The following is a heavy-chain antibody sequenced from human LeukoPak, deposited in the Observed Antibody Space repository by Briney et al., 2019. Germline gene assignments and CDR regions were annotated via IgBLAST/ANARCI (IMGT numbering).Heavy chain of an antibody. Sequence: GESLKISCKGSGYSFPTYWIGWVRQMPGKGLEWMGIIYPDGSDPRYSPSFQGQVTISADMSINTAYLQWGSLKASDTAIYYCARARIYGSGTAMSPNYFYGMDVWGQGTTVTVSS. D-gene: IGHD3-10*01. CDR3: ARARIYGSGTAMSPNYFYGMDV. J-gene: IGHJ6*02. CDR2: IYPDGSDP. CDR1: GYSFPTYW. V-gene: IGHV5-51*01.